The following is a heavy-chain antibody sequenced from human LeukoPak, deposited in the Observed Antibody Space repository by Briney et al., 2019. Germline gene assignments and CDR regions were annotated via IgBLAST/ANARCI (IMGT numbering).Heavy chain of an antibody. V-gene: IGHV4-39*01. CDR2: IYYSGST. CDR3: AGSEGITGTLGLDY. CDR1: GGSISSSSYY. Sequence: PSETLSLTCTVSGGSISSSSYYWGWIRQPPGKGLEWIGSIYYSGSTYYNPSLKSRVTISVDTSKNQFSLKLSSVTAADTAAYYCAGSEGITGTLGLDYWGQGTLVTVSS. D-gene: IGHD1-20*01. J-gene: IGHJ4*02.